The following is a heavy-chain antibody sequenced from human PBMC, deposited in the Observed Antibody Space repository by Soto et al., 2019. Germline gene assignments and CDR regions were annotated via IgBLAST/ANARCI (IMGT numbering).Heavy chain of an antibody. CDR3: ARHDRFSSGWVLDY. Sequence: SETLSLTCAVSGGPIISRTYSWGWIRQPPGKSLEWIGTIYYHGNTYSNPSLKSRVTISVDTSNNQLSLRLRSVTAADTAIYYCARHDRFSSGWVLDYWGHGTLVTVSS. CDR2: IYYHGNT. J-gene: IGHJ4*01. D-gene: IGHD6-19*01. CDR1: GGPIISRTYS. V-gene: IGHV4-39*01.